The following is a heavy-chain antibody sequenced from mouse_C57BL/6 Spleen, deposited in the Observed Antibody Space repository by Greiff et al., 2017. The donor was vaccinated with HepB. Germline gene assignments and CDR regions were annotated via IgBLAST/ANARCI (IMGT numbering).Heavy chain of an antibody. D-gene: IGHD2-2*01. J-gene: IGHJ3*01. CDR1: GYTFTSYW. CDR3: ARGGYGYDAWFAY. Sequence: QVQLKQPGAELVRPGSSVKLSCKASGYTFTSYWMHWVKQRPIQGLEWIGNIDPSDSETHYNQKFKDKATLTVDKSSSTAYMQLSSLTSEDSAVYYCARGGYGYDAWFAYWGQGTLVTVSA. CDR2: IDPSDSET. V-gene: IGHV1-52*01.